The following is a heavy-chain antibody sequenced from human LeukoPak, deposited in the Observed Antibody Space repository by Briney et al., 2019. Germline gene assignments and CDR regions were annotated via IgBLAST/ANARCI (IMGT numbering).Heavy chain of an antibody. Sequence: ASVKVSCKASGYTFTSYYMHWVRQAPGQGLEWMGIINPSGGSTSYAQKFQGRVTMTRDTSISSAYMELSRLRSDDRAVYYCARDLYGGTSATFDYWGQGTLVTVSS. CDR1: GYTFTSYY. D-gene: IGHD4-23*01. CDR2: INPSGGST. J-gene: IGHJ4*02. V-gene: IGHV1-46*01. CDR3: ARDLYGGTSATFDY.